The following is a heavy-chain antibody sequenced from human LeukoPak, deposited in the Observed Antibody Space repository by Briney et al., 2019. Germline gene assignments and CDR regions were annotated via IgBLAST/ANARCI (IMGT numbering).Heavy chain of an antibody. CDR1: GFTFSSYV. Sequence: PGGSLRLSCAASGFTFSSYVMSWVRQAPGKGPEWVSAISGSGDSTFYADSVKGRFTISRDNSKNTLYPQMNSLRAEDTAVYYCARVGGSSYNYWGQGTLVTVSS. D-gene: IGHD1-26*01. J-gene: IGHJ4*02. V-gene: IGHV3-23*01. CDR3: ARVGGSSYNY. CDR2: ISGSGDST.